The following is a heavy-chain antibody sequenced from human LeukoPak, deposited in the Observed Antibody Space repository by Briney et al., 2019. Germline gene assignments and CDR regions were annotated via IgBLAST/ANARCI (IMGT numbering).Heavy chain of an antibody. CDR1: GGSISTYY. CDR3: ARHDAGIAARPFDN. J-gene: IGHJ4*02. CDR2: IHASGPT. Sequence: PSETLSLTCTVSGGSISTYYWSWIRRPPGKGLEWIAYIHASGPTNYNPSLTSRITISVDTSKNQFSLKLSSVTAADTAVYYCARHDAGIAARPFDNWGQGTLVTVSS. D-gene: IGHD6-6*01. V-gene: IGHV4-4*09.